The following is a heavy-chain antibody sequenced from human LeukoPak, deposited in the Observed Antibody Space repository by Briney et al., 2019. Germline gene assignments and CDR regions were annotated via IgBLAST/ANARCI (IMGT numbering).Heavy chain of an antibody. CDR3: ARNYYDFWSGPYDY. D-gene: IGHD3-3*01. CDR2: INPNSGGT. CDR1: GYTFTGYY. V-gene: IGHV1-2*02. J-gene: IGHJ4*02. Sequence: GASVKVSCKASGYTFTGYYMHWVRQAPGQGLEWMGWINPNSGGTNYAQKFQGRVTITTGESTSTAYMELSSLRSEDTAVYYCARNYYDFWSGPYDYWGQGTLVTVSS.